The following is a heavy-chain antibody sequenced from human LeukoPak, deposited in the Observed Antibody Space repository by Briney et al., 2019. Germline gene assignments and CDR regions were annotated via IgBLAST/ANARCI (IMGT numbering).Heavy chain of an antibody. V-gene: IGHV3-53*01. CDR3: ARRAGAYSHPYDY. Sequence: GGSLRLSCTVSGFTVSSNSMSWVRQAPGKGLEWVSFIYSGTIHYSDSVKGRFTIPRDNSKKTLYLQMNSLRAEDTAVYYCARRAGAYSHPYDYWGQGTLVTVSS. J-gene: IGHJ4*02. D-gene: IGHD4/OR15-4a*01. CDR2: IYSGTI. CDR1: GFTVSSNS.